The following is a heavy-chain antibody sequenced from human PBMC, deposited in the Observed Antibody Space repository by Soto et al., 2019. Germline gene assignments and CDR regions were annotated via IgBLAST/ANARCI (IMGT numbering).Heavy chain of an antibody. CDR1: GFTFSSYG. Sequence: QVQLVESGGGVVQPGKSLRLSCAASGFTFSSYGMHWVRQAPGKGLEWVAIISYDGSNKYFADSVKGRFTISRDNSKNTMYMQMHSLRAEDNAVYHCAKQLRYFECAYAFDLWGQGTMVTVSS. CDR2: ISYDGSNK. V-gene: IGHV3-30*18. D-gene: IGHD3-9*01. CDR3: AKQLRYFECAYAFDL. J-gene: IGHJ3*01.